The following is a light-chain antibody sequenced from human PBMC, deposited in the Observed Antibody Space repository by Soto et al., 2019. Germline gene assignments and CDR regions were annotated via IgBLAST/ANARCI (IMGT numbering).Light chain of an antibody. Sequence: EIVLTQSPVTLSLSPGERATLSCRASQSVGSYLAWYQQKPGLAPRLLIYDASTRATGIPARFSGSGSGTDFTLTISSLEPEDFAVYYCQHRSIWPVSFGQGTRLEIK. CDR2: DAS. CDR1: QSVGSY. CDR3: QHRSIWPVS. J-gene: IGKJ5*01. V-gene: IGKV3-11*01.